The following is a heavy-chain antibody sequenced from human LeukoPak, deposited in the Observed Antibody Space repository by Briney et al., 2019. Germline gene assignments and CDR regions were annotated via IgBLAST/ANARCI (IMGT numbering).Heavy chain of an antibody. CDR2: IYSGGST. J-gene: IGHJ6*02. V-gene: IGHV3-53*01. D-gene: IGHD2-15*01. Sequence: PGGSLRLSCAASGFTFSSNYMSWVRQAPGKGLEWVSVIYSGGSTYYADSVKGRFTISRDNSKNTLYLQMNSLRAEDTAVYYCARSCRGGSCYWGGREVGGQGTRVTVSS. CDR3: ARSCRGGSCYWGGREV. CDR1: GFTFSSNY.